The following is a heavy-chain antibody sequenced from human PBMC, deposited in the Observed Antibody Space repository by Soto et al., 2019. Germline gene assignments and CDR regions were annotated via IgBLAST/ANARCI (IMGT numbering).Heavy chain of an antibody. V-gene: IGHV5-51*01. J-gene: IGHJ6*02. D-gene: IGHD5-12*01. CDR3: ARESGMDV. Sequence: GECLKNWCNTDGYNFAGCWIGWVRQMPGKGQEWLGIIFPGDPDTKYRPYLQGQVIISADKSIRTAYLQWSSLKASDTAIYYCARESGMDVWGQGTTVPVSS. CDR2: IFPGDPDT. CDR1: GYNFAGCW.